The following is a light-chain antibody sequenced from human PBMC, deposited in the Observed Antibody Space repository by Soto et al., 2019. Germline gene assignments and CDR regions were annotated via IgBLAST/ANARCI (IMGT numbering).Light chain of an antibody. Sequence: EIVLTQSPGTLSLSPGGRATLSCRASQSFSSSYLAWYQQKPGQAPSLLIYGASSRASGVPDRFSGSGSGTDFTLTISRLEPEDFAVYYCQQYDSSPRTFGQGTKVDIK. CDR3: QQYDSSPRT. J-gene: IGKJ1*01. CDR1: QSFSSSY. V-gene: IGKV3-20*01. CDR2: GAS.